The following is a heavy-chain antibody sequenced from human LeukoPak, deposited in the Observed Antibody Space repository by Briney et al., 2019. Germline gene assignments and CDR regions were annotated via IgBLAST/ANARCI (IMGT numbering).Heavy chain of an antibody. CDR1: GFTFSDYN. D-gene: IGHD2-15*01. Sequence: PGGSLRLSCAASGFTFSDYNMRWIRQAPGKGLEWVSSISRSGSTKYYADSVKGRFTISRDNAMNSLFLQMNSLRAEDTAVYYCARVLRYCSGGNCYSGGLGYMDVWGKGTTVTISS. CDR2: ISRSGSTK. CDR3: ARVLRYCSGGNCYSGGLGYMDV. J-gene: IGHJ6*03. V-gene: IGHV3-11*01.